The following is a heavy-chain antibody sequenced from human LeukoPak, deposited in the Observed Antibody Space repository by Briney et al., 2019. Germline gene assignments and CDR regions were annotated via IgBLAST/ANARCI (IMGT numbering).Heavy chain of an antibody. V-gene: IGHV1-8*01. J-gene: IGHJ6*02. CDR1: GYTFTSYD. D-gene: IGHD3-10*01. Sequence: ASVKVSCKASGYTFTSYDINWVRQATGQGLEWMGWMNPNSGNTGYAQKFQGRVTRTRNTSISTAYMELSSLRSEDTAVYYCARVGVFSYYYYYYGMDVWGQGTTVTVSS. CDR2: MNPNSGNT. CDR3: ARVGVFSYYYYYYGMDV.